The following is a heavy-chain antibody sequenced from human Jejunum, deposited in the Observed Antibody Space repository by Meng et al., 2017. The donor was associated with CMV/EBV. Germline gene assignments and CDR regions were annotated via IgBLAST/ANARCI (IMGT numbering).Heavy chain of an antibody. J-gene: IGHJ4*02. CDR2: ISGSGYTT. CDR1: GFAFSSYA. CDR3: AKEGFCSGGTCWDDS. D-gene: IGHD2-15*01. V-gene: IGHV3-23*01. Sequence: VQRLDSGGGLVQPGWSLRLFCAASGFAFSSYAMSWIRQAPGKGLEWVSSISGSGYTTYYADSVKGRFTISGDNSMNTVYLQLSSLRAEDSAVYYCAKEGFCSGGTCWDDSWGQGTLVTVSS.